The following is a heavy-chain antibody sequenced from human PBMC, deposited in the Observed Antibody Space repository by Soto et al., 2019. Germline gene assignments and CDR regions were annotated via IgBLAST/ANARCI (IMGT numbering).Heavy chain of an antibody. CDR1: GYTFSNYD. J-gene: IGHJ4*02. CDR3: VRAIRDQLLSDY. D-gene: IGHD1-26*01. Sequence: QVQLVQSGAEVKQPGASVKVSCRTSGYTFSNYDIGWVRQATGQGLEWMGWMNPDSTNTVYAQKFQGRVPLTRNTSISTAYMELNSLSSEDTAIYYCVRAIRDQLLSDYWGQGTLVTVSS. V-gene: IGHV1-8*01. CDR2: MNPDSTNT.